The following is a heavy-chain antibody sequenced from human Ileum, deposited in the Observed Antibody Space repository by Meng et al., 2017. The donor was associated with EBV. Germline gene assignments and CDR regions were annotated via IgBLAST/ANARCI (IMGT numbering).Heavy chain of an antibody. J-gene: IGHJ4*02. CDR2: VSYDGSRQ. Sequence: QGRLWEAGGGWVQTGRSLRLSGAASGLPFSGYGMHGVRQAPGKGLEWVAIVSYDGSRQDYTDSVKGRFTISRDNSKNTLYLQMNSLRADDTAIYYCAKVATGGYYFDSWGQGTLVTVSS. D-gene: IGHD4-17*01. CDR1: GLPFSGYG. CDR3: AKVATGGYYFDS. V-gene: IGHV3-30*18.